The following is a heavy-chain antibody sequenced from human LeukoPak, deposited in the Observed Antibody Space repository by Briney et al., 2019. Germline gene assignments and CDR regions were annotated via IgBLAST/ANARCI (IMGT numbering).Heavy chain of an antibody. D-gene: IGHD3-22*01. CDR3: ARPDYYDSSACDY. CDR1: GFTFDDYG. Sequence: PGGSLRLSCAASGFTFDDYGMSWVRQAPGKGLEWVSSISSSSVYIYYADSVKGRFTISRDNAKNSLYLQMNSLRAEDTAVYYCARPDYYDSSACDYWGQGTLVTVSS. CDR2: ISSSSVYI. V-gene: IGHV3-21*01. J-gene: IGHJ4*02.